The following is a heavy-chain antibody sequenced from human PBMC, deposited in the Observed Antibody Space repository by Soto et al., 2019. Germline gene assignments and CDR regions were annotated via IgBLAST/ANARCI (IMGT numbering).Heavy chain of an antibody. Sequence: EVQLAESWGGLVQPGGSLRLACTAAEFTFSGHWMHWVRQAPGKGLMWVSRLNEDGSQTDHAESVKGRFAISRDNAKNTLFLQMTSLRVDDTAIYFCGRGARDSNGIDYWGQGILVTVSS. J-gene: IGHJ4*02. V-gene: IGHV3-74*01. CDR3: GRGARDSNGIDY. D-gene: IGHD1-1*01. CDR2: LNEDGSQT. CDR1: EFTFSGHW.